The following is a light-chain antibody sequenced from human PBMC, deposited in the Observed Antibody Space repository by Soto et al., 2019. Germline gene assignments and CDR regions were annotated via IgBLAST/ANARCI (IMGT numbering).Light chain of an antibody. J-gene: IGKJ4*01. V-gene: IGKV3-15*01. Sequence: EIVMTQSPATLSVSPGERATLSCRASQSVSSYLAWYQQKPGKAPRLLIYGASTRATGIPARFSGSGSGTEFTLTISSLQSEDFAVYYCQQYNSWPLTFGGGTKVEIK. CDR2: GAS. CDR3: QQYNSWPLT. CDR1: QSVSSY.